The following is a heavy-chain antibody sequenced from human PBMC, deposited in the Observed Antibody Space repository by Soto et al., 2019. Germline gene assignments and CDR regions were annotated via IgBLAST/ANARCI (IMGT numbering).Heavy chain of an antibody. Sequence: ASVKASCKASGYTFTRYAMHWVRQAPGQGLEWIGLINTGNGNSHYSQKFQGRVTFTRDTSASTAYMELSSLTSEDSAVYFCARNVDYFDPWGQGTLVTVSS. D-gene: IGHD4-17*01. J-gene: IGHJ5*02. CDR1: GYTFTRYA. V-gene: IGHV1-3*04. CDR2: INTGNGNS. CDR3: ARNVDYFDP.